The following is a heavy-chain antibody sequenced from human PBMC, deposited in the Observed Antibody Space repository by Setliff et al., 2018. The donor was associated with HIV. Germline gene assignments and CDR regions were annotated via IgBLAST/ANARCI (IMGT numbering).Heavy chain of an antibody. V-gene: IGHV3-23*01. D-gene: IGHD3-3*01. Sequence: GGSLRLSCVASGFTFSTYAINWVRLAPGKGLEWVSSISGSGYPYYADSVKGRFTISRDNSKNTLFLQMDSLRAEDTALYYCAKQRYYDGNDGFDGWGQGTMVTVSS. CDR1: GFTFSTYA. CDR3: AKQRYYDGNDGFDG. J-gene: IGHJ3*01. CDR2: ISGSGYP.